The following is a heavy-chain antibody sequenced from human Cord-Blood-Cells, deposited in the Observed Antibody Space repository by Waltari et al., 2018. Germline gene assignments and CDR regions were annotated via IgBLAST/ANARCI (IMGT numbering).Heavy chain of an antibody. V-gene: IGHV3-73*02. CDR3: TRHDGESIPFDI. D-gene: IGHD3-10*01. Sequence: EVQLVESGGGLVQPGGSLKLSCAASGFTFSGSAMXWVRQASGKGLEWVGRIRSKANSYCTAYAASVNGRFTIYRDDSKNTAYLQMNSLKTEDTAVYYCTRHDGESIPFDIWGQGTMVTVSS. CDR2: IRSKANSYCT. CDR1: GFTFSGSA. J-gene: IGHJ3*02.